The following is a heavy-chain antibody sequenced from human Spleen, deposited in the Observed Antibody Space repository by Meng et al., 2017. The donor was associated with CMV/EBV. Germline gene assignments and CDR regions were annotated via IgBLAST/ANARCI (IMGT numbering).Heavy chain of an antibody. D-gene: IGHD3-3*01. CDR2: TYSGGSST. CDR1: GFTFSSYA. V-gene: IGHV3-23*03. Sequence: GGSLRLSCAASGFTFSSYAMSWVRQAPGKGLEWVSVTYSGGSSTYYADSVKGRFTISRDNSKNTLYLQMNSLRAEDTAVYYCAKGGDFWSGPGDYWGQGTLVTVSS. CDR3: AKGGDFWSGPGDY. J-gene: IGHJ4*02.